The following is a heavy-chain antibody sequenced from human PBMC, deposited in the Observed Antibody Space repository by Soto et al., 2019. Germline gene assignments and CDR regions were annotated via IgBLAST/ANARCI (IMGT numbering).Heavy chain of an antibody. CDR2: INPNSGGT. D-gene: IGHD2-15*01. Sequence: ASVKVSCKASGYTFTGYYMHWVRQAPGQGLEWMGWINPNSGGTNYAQKFQGWVTMTRDTSISTAYMELSRLRSDDTAVYYCARAGGQGYCSGGSCYPFDEWGQGTLVTVSS. CDR1: GYTFTGYY. J-gene: IGHJ4*02. V-gene: IGHV1-2*04. CDR3: ARAGGQGYCSGGSCYPFDE.